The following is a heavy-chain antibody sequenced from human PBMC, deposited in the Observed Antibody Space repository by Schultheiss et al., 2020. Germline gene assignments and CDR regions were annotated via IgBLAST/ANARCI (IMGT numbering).Heavy chain of an antibody. CDR1: GFTFSSYS. CDR2: ISYDGSNK. V-gene: IGHV3-30*03. J-gene: IGHJ5*02. Sequence: GGSLRLSCAASGFTFSSYSMNWVRQAPGKGLEWMAGISYDGSNKNYADSVKDRFIISRDNAKNTLYLQMNSLRAEDTAVYYCARDIAGLVRGWLQFGEGGVGPFDPWGQGTLVTVSS. D-gene: IGHD5-24*01. CDR3: ARDIAGLVRGWLQFGEGGVGPFDP.